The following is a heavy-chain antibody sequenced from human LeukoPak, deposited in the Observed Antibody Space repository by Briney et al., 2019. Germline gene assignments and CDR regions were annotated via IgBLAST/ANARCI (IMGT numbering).Heavy chain of an antibody. Sequence: VASVKVSCKASGGTFSSYAISWVRQAPGQGLEWMGGIIPIFGTANYAQKFQGRVTITADESTSTAYMELSSLRSEDTAVYYCAKYQLLEGGGAFDIWGQGTMVTVSS. CDR1: GGTFSSYA. D-gene: IGHD2-2*01. CDR2: IIPIFGTA. V-gene: IGHV1-69*13. J-gene: IGHJ3*02. CDR3: AKYQLLEGGGAFDI.